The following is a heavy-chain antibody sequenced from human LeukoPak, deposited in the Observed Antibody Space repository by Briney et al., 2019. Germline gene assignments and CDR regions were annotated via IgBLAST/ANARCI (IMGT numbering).Heavy chain of an antibody. Sequence: PGGSLRLSCADSGFTVSSSYMRWVRQAPGKGLEWVSVIYSGGSTYYADSVKGRFTISRDNSKNTLYLQMNRLRAEDTAVYYFARAWDFDFWGQGTLVTVSS. CDR3: ARAWDFDF. CDR1: GFTVSSSY. CDR2: IYSGGST. V-gene: IGHV3-66*01. D-gene: IGHD3-16*01. J-gene: IGHJ4*02.